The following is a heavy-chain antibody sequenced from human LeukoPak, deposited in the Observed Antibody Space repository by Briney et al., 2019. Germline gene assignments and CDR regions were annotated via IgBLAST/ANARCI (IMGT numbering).Heavy chain of an antibody. D-gene: IGHD5-24*01. J-gene: IGHJ5*02. Sequence: GGSLRLSCAASGFMFSDYEMNWVRQAPGKGLEWVSHINKYGTTIYYADSVKGRFTISRDNAKNSLYLQMNSLRTEDRAVYYCVRERWPHSSWGQGTLVTVSS. CDR1: GFMFSDYE. V-gene: IGHV3-48*03. CDR2: INKYGTTI. CDR3: VRERWPHSS.